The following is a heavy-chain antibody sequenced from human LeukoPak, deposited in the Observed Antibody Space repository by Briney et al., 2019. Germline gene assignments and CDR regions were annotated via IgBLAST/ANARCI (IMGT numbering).Heavy chain of an antibody. Sequence: GGSLRLSCAASGFTFSSYSMNWVRQAPGKGLEWVSAISGSGGSTYYADSVKGRFTISRDNSKNTLYLQMNSLRAEDTAVYYCAKDGGEWERYFDYWGQGTLVTVSS. CDR3: AKDGGEWERYFDY. V-gene: IGHV3-23*01. CDR1: GFTFSSYS. CDR2: ISGSGGST. D-gene: IGHD1-26*01. J-gene: IGHJ4*02.